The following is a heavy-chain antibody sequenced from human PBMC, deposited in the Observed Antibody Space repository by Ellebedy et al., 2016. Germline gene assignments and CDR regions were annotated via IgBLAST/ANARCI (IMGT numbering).Heavy chain of an antibody. D-gene: IGHD3-16*01. CDR3: AKGEGFMITFGGVTY. J-gene: IGHJ4*02. CDR1: GFTFTSYS. V-gene: IGHV3-48*02. CDR2: ISPSSGSTI. Sequence: GESLKISXIVSGFTFTSYSMKWVRQTPGKGLEWVSYISPSSGSTIYYADSVKGRFTISRDNAKNSVYLQMNSLRDEDTAVYYCAKGEGFMITFGGVTYWGQGTLVTVSS.